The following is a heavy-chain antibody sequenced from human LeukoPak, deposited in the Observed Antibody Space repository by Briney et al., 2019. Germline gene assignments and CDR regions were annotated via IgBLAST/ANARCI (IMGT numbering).Heavy chain of an antibody. J-gene: IGHJ5*02. V-gene: IGHV1-2*02. CDR1: GYTFTGYY. CDR2: INPNSGGT. Sequence: GASVKVSCKASGYTFTGYYMHWVRQAPGQGLEWMGWINPNSGGTNYAQKFQGRVTMTRDTSISTAYMELSSLRSEDTAVYYCARVDPKENWFDPWGQGTLVTVSS. CDR3: ARVDPKENWFDP.